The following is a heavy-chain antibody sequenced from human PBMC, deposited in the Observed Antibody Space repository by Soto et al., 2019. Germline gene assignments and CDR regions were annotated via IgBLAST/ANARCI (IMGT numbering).Heavy chain of an antibody. CDR2: ISYNGRNK. V-gene: IGHV3-30*04. Sequence: QVQLVESGGDVVQPGRSLRLSCAASGFTFSFYAMHWVRQAPDKGLEWVAVISYNGRNKHYVDSVKGRFTISRDNSRDTLYLQMDSLRPDDTAVYYCARQAKIGDRSQFYFDSWGQGTLVTVSS. CDR3: ARQAKIGDRSQFYFDS. D-gene: IGHD3-16*01. CDR1: GFTFSFYA. J-gene: IGHJ4*02.